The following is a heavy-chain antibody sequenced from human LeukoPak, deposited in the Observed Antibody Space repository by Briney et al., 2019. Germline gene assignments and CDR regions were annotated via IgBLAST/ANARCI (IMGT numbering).Heavy chain of an antibody. J-gene: IGHJ5*02. CDR2: ISGSGGST. V-gene: IGHV3-23*01. D-gene: IGHD6-19*01. Sequence: QAGGSLRLSCAASGFTFSSYAMSWVRQAPGKGLEWVSAISGSGGSTYYADSVKGRFTISRDNSKNTLYLQMNSLRAEDTAVYYCAKDPSVAVAGKVDWFDPWGQGTLVTVSS. CDR1: GFTFSSYA. CDR3: AKDPSVAVAGKVDWFDP.